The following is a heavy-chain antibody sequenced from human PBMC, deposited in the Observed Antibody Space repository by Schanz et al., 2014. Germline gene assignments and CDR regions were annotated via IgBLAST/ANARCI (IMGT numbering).Heavy chain of an antibody. J-gene: IGHJ4*02. CDR3: AKYRGYYRVSGSYRELEY. Sequence: EVQLVESGGGLIQPGGSLKLSCAASGLIFSNYVMSWVRQAPGKGLEWVSTIGTSGGTNYAESVKGRFTISRDNSKNTLYLQMNSLRPEDTAVYYCAKYRGYYRVSGSYRELEYWGQGTLVTVS. V-gene: IGHV3-23*04. CDR1: GLIFSNYV. D-gene: IGHD3-10*01. CDR2: IGTSGGT.